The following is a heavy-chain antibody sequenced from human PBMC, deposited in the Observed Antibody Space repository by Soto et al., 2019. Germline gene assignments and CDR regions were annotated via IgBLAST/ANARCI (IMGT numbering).Heavy chain of an antibody. CDR1: GFSLSTSGVG. CDR3: AHTTVVLRYFDWLAYFDY. CDR2: IYWDDDK. V-gene: IGHV2-5*02. J-gene: IGHJ4*02. D-gene: IGHD3-9*01. Sequence: QITLKESGPTLVKPTQTLTLTCTFSGFSLSTSGVGVGWIRQPPGKALEWLALIYWDDDKRYSPSLKSRLTITKDTSKNNVVHTMTNMDPVDTATYYCAHTTVVLRYFDWLAYFDYWGQGTLVTVSS.